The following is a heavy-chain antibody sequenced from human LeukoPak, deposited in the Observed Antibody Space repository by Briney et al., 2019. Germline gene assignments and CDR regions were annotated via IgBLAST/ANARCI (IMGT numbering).Heavy chain of an antibody. D-gene: IGHD5-12*01. Sequence: PGGCLRLSCASSVFTVSNNYTSWVPQAPGRGLELVSVVYTGGKTYYADSVKGRFTISRDNSQKMLFLQMNSLRVEDTAVYYCATIWVVASVLGQFDYWGQRTLVTVSS. CDR3: ATIWVVASVLGQFDY. V-gene: IGHV3-66*01. CDR2: VYTGGKT. J-gene: IGHJ4*02. CDR1: VFTVSNNY.